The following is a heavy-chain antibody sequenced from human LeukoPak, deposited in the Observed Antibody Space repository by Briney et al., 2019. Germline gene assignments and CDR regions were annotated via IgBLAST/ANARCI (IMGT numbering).Heavy chain of an antibody. CDR3: ARAGGSTVSHSDY. Sequence: GRSLRLSCAASGFTFSTYGMHWVRQAPGKGLEWVSSISSSTSYIYYADSVKGRFTISKDNAKNSLYLQMNSLRAEDTAVYYCARAGGSTVSHSDYWGQETLVTVSS. D-gene: IGHD4-17*01. J-gene: IGHJ4*02. CDR2: ISSSTSYI. V-gene: IGHV3-21*01. CDR1: GFTFSTYG.